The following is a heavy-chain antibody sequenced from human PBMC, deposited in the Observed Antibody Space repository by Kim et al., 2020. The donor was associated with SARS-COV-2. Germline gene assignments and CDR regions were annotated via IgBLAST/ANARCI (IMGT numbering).Heavy chain of an antibody. V-gene: IGHV3-11*05. CDR3: ARGPYGDYPDRAFDY. CDR2: ISSSSSYT. Sequence: GGSLRLSCAASGFTFSDYYMSWIRQAPGKGLEWVSYISSSSSYTNYADSVKGRFTISRDNAKNSLYLQMNSLRAEDTAVYYCARGPYGDYPDRAFDYWGQGTLVTVSS. J-gene: IGHJ4*02. CDR1: GFTFSDYY. D-gene: IGHD4-17*01.